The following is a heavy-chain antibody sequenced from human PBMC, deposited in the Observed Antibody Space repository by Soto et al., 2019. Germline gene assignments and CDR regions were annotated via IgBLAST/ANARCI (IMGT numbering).Heavy chain of an antibody. V-gene: IGHV4-4*02. D-gene: IGHD1-26*01. Sequence: TSETLSLTCSASGGSISRSYWWSWVRQFTGKGLEWIGEIHHSGSTNYNASLKSRVIMSVDKSKNQFSLELTSVTGADTADYYCARDTNQWESLGHGMDVWGQGTTVTVSS. CDR2: IHHSGST. CDR3: ARDTNQWESLGHGMDV. CDR1: GGSISRSYW. J-gene: IGHJ6*02.